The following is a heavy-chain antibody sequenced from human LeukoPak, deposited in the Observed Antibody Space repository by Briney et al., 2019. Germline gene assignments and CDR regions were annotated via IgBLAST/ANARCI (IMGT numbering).Heavy chain of an antibody. Sequence: ASVKVSCKASGGTFSSYAISWVRQAPGQGLEWMGGIIPIFGTANYAQKFQGRVTITADESTSTAYMELSSLRSEDTAVYYCAREYSSSSGDLDYFDYWGQGTLVTVSS. V-gene: IGHV1-69*13. CDR1: GGTFSSYA. J-gene: IGHJ4*02. CDR2: IIPIFGTA. CDR3: AREYSSSSGDLDYFDY. D-gene: IGHD6-6*01.